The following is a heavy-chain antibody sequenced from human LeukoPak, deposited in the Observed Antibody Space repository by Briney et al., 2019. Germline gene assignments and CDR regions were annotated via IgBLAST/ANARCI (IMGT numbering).Heavy chain of an antibody. CDR2: IYYSGST. CDR1: GGSISSSSYY. D-gene: IGHD1-26*01. V-gene: IGHV4-39*01. J-gene: IGHJ6*02. Sequence: SEALSLTCTVSGGSISSSSYYWGWIRQPPGKGLEWIGSIYYSGSTYYNPSLKSRVTISVDTSKNQFSLKLSSVTAADTAVYYCARVGGTNYYYYGMDVWGQGTTVTVSS. CDR3: ARVGGTNYYYYGMDV.